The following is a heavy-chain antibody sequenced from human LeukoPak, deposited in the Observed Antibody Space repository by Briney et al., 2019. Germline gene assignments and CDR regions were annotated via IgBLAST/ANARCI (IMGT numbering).Heavy chain of an antibody. CDR2: INTNTGNP. Sequence: ASVKVSCKASGYTFTSYAMNWVRQAPGQGLEWMGWINTNTGNPTYAQGFTGRFVFSLDTSVSTAYLQISSLKAEDTAVYYCARDPPDYYDSSGPLDYMDVWGKGTTVTVSS. D-gene: IGHD3-22*01. CDR1: GYTFTSYA. J-gene: IGHJ6*03. CDR3: ARDPPDYYDSSGPLDYMDV. V-gene: IGHV7-4-1*02.